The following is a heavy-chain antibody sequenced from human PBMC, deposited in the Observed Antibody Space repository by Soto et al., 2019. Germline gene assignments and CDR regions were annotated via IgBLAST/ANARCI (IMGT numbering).Heavy chain of an antibody. CDR1: GGSIFNYY. Sequence: QVQLQESGPGLVKPSETLSLTCTVSGGSIFNYYWSWIRQPPGKGLEWIGYVYHSGSTNHNPSLKSRVTISIDPSRKQFSLNLTSVPSADTAVYYCARALNFDYWSQGTLVPVSS. J-gene: IGHJ4*02. CDR2: VYHSGST. V-gene: IGHV4-59*01. CDR3: ARALNFDY.